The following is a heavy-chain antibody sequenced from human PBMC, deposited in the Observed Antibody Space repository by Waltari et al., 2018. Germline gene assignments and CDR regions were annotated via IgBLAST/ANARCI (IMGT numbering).Heavy chain of an antibody. J-gene: IGHJ4*02. CDR3: AKVRVGYYDSSLPFDY. CDR1: GFTFSSYA. D-gene: IGHD3-22*01. Sequence: EVQLLESGGGLVQPGGSLRLSCAASGFTFSSYAMRWVRQAPGKGLEWVSAISGSGGSTYYADSVKGRFTISRDNSKNTLYLQMNSLRAEDTAVYYCAKVRVGYYDSSLPFDYWGQGTLVTVSS. CDR2: ISGSGGST. V-gene: IGHV3-23*01.